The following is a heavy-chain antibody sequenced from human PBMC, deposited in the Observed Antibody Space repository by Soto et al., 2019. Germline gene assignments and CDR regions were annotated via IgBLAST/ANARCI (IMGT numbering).Heavy chain of an antibody. CDR2: ISYDGSNK. CDR1: GFTFSSYG. Sequence: QVQLVESGGGVVQPGRSLRLSCAASGFTFSSYGMHWVRQAPGKGLEWVAVISYDGSNKYYADSVKGRFTISRDNSKNTLYLQMNSLRAEDTAVYYCAKGGSYWGQGTLVTVSS. J-gene: IGHJ4*02. CDR3: AKGGSY. D-gene: IGHD1-26*01. V-gene: IGHV3-30*18.